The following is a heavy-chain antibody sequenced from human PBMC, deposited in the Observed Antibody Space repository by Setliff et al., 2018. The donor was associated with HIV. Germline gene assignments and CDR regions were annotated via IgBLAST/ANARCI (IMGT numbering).Heavy chain of an antibody. V-gene: IGHV4-38-2*01. CDR2: IYHSGST. J-gene: IGHJ4*02. CDR3: ARVGYHGSGRYSFDY. CDR1: GYSISSGYY. D-gene: IGHD3-10*01. Sequence: PSETLSLTCAVSGYSISSGYYWGWIRQTPWKGLEWIGSIYHSGSTKYNPSLKSRVTISADTSKNQFSLNLSSVTAAETAVYYCARVGYHGSGRYSFDYWGQGTLVTVSS.